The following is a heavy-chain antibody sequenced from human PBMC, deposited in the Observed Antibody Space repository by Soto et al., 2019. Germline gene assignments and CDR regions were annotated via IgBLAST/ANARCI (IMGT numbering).Heavy chain of an antibody. J-gene: IGHJ6*02. CDR2: ISSGASNM. V-gene: IGHV3-48*03. CDR1: GFAFSGFE. Sequence: GGSLRLSCAASGFAFSGFEMNWVRQAPGKGLEWVSYISSGASNMYYADSVKGRFTISRDNSKNTLYLQMKSLRAEDTAVYYCARDPPATRHGMDVWGQGTTVTVSS. CDR3: ARDPPATRHGMDV.